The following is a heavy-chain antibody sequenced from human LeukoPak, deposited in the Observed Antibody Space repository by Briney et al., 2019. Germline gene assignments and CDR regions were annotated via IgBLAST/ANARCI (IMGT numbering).Heavy chain of an antibody. CDR3: ARLEYSGYDLPYYFDY. J-gene: IGHJ4*02. D-gene: IGHD5-12*01. V-gene: IGHV4-39*01. Sequence: PSETLSLTCSVSGGSISSRSYNWGWIRQPPGEGLEWIGSIYHSGSTYYNPSLKSRVTISVDTSKNQLSLKLSSVTAADTAVYYCARLEYSGYDLPYYFDYWGQGTLVTVSS. CDR2: IYHSGST. CDR1: GGSISSRSYN.